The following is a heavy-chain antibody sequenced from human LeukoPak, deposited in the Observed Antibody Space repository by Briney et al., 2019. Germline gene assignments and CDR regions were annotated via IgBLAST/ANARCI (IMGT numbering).Heavy chain of an antibody. D-gene: IGHD3-22*01. J-gene: IGHJ4*02. V-gene: IGHV3-23*01. CDR3: AKDPLMYYYDSSGYFDY. Sequence: GGSLRLSCAASGFTFTSYAMSWVRQAPAKGLEWVSAISGSGGSTYYADSVKGRFTISRDISKNTLYLQMNSLRAEDTAVYYCAKDPLMYYYDSSGYFDYWGQGTLVTVSS. CDR2: ISGSGGST. CDR1: GFTFTSYA.